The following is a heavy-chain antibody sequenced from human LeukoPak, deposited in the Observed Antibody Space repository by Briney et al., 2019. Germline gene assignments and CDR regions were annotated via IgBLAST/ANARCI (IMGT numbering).Heavy chain of an antibody. D-gene: IGHD6-13*01. J-gene: IGHJ6*02. CDR1: GYTFTSYG. CDR2: IIPIFGTA. Sequence: SVKVSCKASGYTFTSYGISWVRQAPGQGLEWMGGIIPIFGTANYAQKFQGRVTITADESTSTAYMELSSLRSEDTAVYYCARDMRSSSWQAYYYYYYGMDVWGQGTTVTVSS. CDR3: ARDMRSSSWQAYYYYYYGMDV. V-gene: IGHV1-69*13.